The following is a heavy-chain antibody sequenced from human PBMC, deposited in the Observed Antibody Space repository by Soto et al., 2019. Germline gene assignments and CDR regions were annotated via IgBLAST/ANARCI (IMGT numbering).Heavy chain of an antibody. CDR2: ISSSSSYI. CDR3: AREFYGSGSFPSFDY. D-gene: IGHD6-13*01. CDR1: GFTFSSYS. Sequence: GGSLRLSCAASGFTFSSYSMNWVRQAPGKGLEWVSSISSSSSYIYYADSVKGRFTISRDNAKNSLYLQMNSLRAEDTAVYYCAREFYGSGSFPSFDYWGQGTLVTVS. V-gene: IGHV3-21*01. J-gene: IGHJ4*02.